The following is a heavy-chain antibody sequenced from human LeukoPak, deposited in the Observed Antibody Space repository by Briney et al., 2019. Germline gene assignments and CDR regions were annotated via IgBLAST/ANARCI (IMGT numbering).Heavy chain of an antibody. CDR2: IYTSGST. CDR1: GVSISNYY. CDR3: ARDQTSGAIYDVWSGYFDWFDP. J-gene: IGHJ5*02. D-gene: IGHD3-3*01. V-gene: IGHV4-4*07. Sequence: SETLSLTCTVSGVSISNYYWSWIRQPAGKGLEWIERIYTSGSTNYNPSLKNRVTMSVDTSKTQFSVTLSSVTAVDTAVYYCARDQTSGAIYDVWSGYFDWFDPWGQGTLVTVSS.